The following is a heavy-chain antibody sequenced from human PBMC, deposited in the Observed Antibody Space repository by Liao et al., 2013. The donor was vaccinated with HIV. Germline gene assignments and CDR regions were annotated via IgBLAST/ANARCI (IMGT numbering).Heavy chain of an antibody. CDR2: INYSGST. J-gene: IGHJ3*02. CDR1: GGSISNYY. CDR3: ARKRGLYCTSTSCYPDAFDI. D-gene: IGHD2-2*01. Sequence: QVHLQESGPGLVQPSETLSLTCTVSGGSISNYYWSWIRQPPGKGLEWIGYINYSGSTNYNPSLKSRVTISVDTSKNQFSLKLSSVTAADTAVYYCARKRGLYCTSTSCYPDAFDIWGQGTMVTVSS. V-gene: IGHV4-59*01.